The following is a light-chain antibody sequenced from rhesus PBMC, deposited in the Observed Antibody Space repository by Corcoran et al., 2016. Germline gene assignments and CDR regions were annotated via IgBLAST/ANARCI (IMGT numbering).Light chain of an antibody. CDR3: QQSSNLFT. CDR1: QSVGSY. J-gene: IGKJ4*01. Sequence: TVVTQSPATLSLSPGERAIFSCRASQSVGSYLAWYQQKPGQVPRLLIYGASSRATGIPDRFSGSGSGTDFTLTISSLEPEDVGVYYCQQSSNLFTFGGGTKVELK. CDR2: GAS. V-gene: IGKV3-24*04.